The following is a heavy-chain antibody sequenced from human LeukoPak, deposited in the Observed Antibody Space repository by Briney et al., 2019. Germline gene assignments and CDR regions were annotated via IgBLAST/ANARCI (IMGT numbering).Heavy chain of an antibody. D-gene: IGHD6-13*01. CDR1: GYTFTSYS. J-gene: IGHJ4*02. Sequence: GASVKVSCKASGYTFTSYSMHWVRQAPGQGLEWMGWINTNTGNPTYAQGFTGRFVFSLDTSVSTAYLQISSLKAEDTAVYYCARDAAGTRAHSDYWGQGTLVTVSS. CDR3: ARDAAGTRAHSDY. V-gene: IGHV7-4-1*02. CDR2: INTNTGNP.